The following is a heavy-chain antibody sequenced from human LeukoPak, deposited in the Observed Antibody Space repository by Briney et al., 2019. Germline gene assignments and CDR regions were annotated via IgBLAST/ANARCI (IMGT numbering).Heavy chain of an antibody. CDR1: GYTFTSYG. CDR3: AGYYYDSSGPYGAFDI. D-gene: IGHD3-22*01. V-gene: IGHV1-69*13. Sequence: ASVKVSCKASGYTFTSYGISWVRQAPGQGLEWMGGIIPIFGTANYAQKFQGRVTITADESTSTAYMELSSLRSEDTAVYYCAGYYYDSSGPYGAFDIWGQGTMVTVSS. J-gene: IGHJ3*02. CDR2: IIPIFGTA.